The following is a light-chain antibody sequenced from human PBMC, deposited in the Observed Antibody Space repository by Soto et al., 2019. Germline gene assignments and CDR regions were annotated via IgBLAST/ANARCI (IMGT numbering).Light chain of an antibody. CDR1: SFNIGRNP. CDR3: QSYDSRLNNWV. CDR2: GNN. V-gene: IGLV1-44*01. Sequence: QSVLTQPPSASGTPGQRVTISCSGSSFNIGRNPVNWYQQFPGTAPKLLIYGNNNRPLGVPDRFSGSKSGTSASLAITGLQAEDEADYYCQSYDSRLNNWVFGGGTQLTVL. J-gene: IGLJ3*02.